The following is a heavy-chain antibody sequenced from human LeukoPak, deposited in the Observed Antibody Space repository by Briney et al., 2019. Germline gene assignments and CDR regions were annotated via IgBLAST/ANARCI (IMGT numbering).Heavy chain of an antibody. CDR1: GFTVSSDY. J-gene: IGHJ1*01. Sequence: PGGSLRLSCAASGFTVSSDYMNWVRQAPGKGLEWVSLISPGGNTFYADSVKGRFTISRDNSKNTLYLQMNSLRAEDTAVYYCASGDYYDSSAYYYRNFQHWGQGTLVTVSS. CDR3: ASGDYYDSSAYYYRNFQH. D-gene: IGHD3-22*01. CDR2: ISPGGNT. V-gene: IGHV3-66*01.